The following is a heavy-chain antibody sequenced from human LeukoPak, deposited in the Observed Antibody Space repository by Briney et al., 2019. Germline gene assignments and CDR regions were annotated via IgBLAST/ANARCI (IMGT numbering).Heavy chain of an antibody. CDR1: GGSISSGDYY. J-gene: IGHJ6*04. D-gene: IGHD3-10*01. CDR3: ATLAPYGSGSYYNSAYYYGMDV. V-gene: IGHV4-30-4*01. CDR2: IYYSGST. Sequence: PSETLSLTCTVSGGSISSGDYYWSWIRQPPGTGLEWIGYIYYSGSTYYNPSLKSRVTISVDTSKNQFSLKLSSVTAADTAVYYCATLAPYGSGSYYNSAYYYGMDVWGKGTTVTVSS.